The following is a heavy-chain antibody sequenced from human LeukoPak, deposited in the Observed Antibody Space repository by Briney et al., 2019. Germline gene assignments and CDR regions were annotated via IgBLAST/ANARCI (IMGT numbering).Heavy chain of an antibody. CDR2: MNPNSGTT. CDR1: GYTFTSYD. CDR3: ARDRIAAAGISFDY. V-gene: IGHV1-8*01. D-gene: IGHD6-13*01. Sequence: ASVKVSFKAFGYTFTSYDINWVRQATGRGLEWMGWMNPNSGTTGYAQKFQGRVTMTRNTSISTAYMELSSLRSEDTAVYYCARDRIAAAGISFDYWGQGTLVTVSS. J-gene: IGHJ4*02.